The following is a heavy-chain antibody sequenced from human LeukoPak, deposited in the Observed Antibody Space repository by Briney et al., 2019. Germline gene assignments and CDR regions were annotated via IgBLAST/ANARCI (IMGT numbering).Heavy chain of an antibody. CDR2: IYYSGST. Sequence: SETLSLTCTVSGSSISSSSYYWGWIRQPPGKGLEWIGSIYYSGSTYYNPSLKSRVTISVDTSKTQFSLKLSSVTAADTAVYYCARRIAAADAFDIWGQGTTVTVSS. CDR3: ARRIAAADAFDI. J-gene: IGHJ3*02. CDR1: GSSISSSSYY. V-gene: IGHV4-39*01. D-gene: IGHD6-13*01.